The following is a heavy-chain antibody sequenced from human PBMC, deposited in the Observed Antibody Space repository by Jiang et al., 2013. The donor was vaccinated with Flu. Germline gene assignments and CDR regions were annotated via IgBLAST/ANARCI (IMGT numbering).Heavy chain of an antibody. CDR1: GFTFSSYG. D-gene: IGHD4-17*01. J-gene: IGHJ6*02. CDR2: IRYDGSNK. V-gene: IGHV3-30*02. CDR3: AKAGFDYGDYDVHDDSYYYYGMDV. Sequence: QLLESGGGVVQPGGSLRLSCAASGFTFSSYGMHWVRQAPGKGLEWVAFIRYDGSNKYYADSVKGRFTISRDNSKNTLYLQMNSLRAEDTAVYYCAKAGFDYGDYDVHDDSYYYYGMDVWGQGTTVTVSS.